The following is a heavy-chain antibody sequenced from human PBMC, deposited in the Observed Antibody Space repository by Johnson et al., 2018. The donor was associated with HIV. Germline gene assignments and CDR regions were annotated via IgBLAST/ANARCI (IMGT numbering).Heavy chain of an antibody. Sequence: QVQLVESGGGVVQPGRSLRLSCAASGFTFSSYGMHWVRQAPGKGLEWVAVISYDGSNKYYADSVKGRFTISRDNSKNTLYLQMNSLRAEDTAVYYCAKSPAKDHGVNSGAFDIWGQGTMVTVSS. J-gene: IGHJ3*02. CDR3: AKSPAKDHGVNSGAFDI. D-gene: IGHD6-25*01. CDR2: ISYDGSNK. CDR1: GFTFSSYG. V-gene: IGHV3-30-3*02.